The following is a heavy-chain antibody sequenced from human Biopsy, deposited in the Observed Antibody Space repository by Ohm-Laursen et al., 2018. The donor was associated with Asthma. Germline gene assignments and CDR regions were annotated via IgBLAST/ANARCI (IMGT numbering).Heavy chain of an antibody. V-gene: IGHV1-69*04. D-gene: IGHD3-22*01. CDR1: GGSSSNFA. CDR3: ARSYDTDSYPVLVLDY. CDR2: ILTKFDIT. Sequence: SVKVSCKSSGGSSSNFAFSWVRQAPGHGLEWMGTILTKFDITSYAEKFQGRVTTTADKSTSTTYMELSRLRSEDTAVYYCARSYDTDSYPVLVLDYWGQGTLVTVSS. J-gene: IGHJ4*02.